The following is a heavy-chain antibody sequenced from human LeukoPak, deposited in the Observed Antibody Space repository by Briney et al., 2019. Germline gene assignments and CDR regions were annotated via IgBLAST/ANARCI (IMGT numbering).Heavy chain of an antibody. Sequence: GGSLRLSCAASGFTFSSYSMNWVRQAPGKGLEWVSSISSSSSYINYADSVKGRFTISRDNAKNSLYLQMNSLRAEDTAVYYCARGLAMLYNYWGQGTLVTVSS. J-gene: IGHJ4*02. CDR1: GFTFSSYS. CDR2: ISSSSSYI. D-gene: IGHD2-8*01. CDR3: ARGLAMLYNY. V-gene: IGHV3-21*01.